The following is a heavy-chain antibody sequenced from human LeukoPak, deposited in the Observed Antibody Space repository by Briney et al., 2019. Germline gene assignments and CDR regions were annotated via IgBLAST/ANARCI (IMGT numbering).Heavy chain of an antibody. J-gene: IGHJ4*02. Sequence: PGGSLRLSCAASVFTFGTYNMSWVRQAPGKGLEWVSAISGSGGSTYYADSVKGRFTISRDNSKNTLYLQMNSLRAEDTAVYYCANLWKAAAGSYWGQGTLVTVSS. CDR1: VFTFGTYN. CDR2: ISGSGGST. CDR3: ANLWKAAAGSY. D-gene: IGHD6-13*01. V-gene: IGHV3-23*01.